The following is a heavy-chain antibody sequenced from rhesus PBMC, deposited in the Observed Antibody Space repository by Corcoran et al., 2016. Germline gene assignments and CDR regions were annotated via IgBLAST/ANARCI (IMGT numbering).Heavy chain of an antibody. Sequence: QVQLQESGPGLVKPSETLSLTCVVSGPSIRNNWWDWIRQSPGKGLGWIGEINGNSGKTNQTPPLKSRVTISKDASKNQLSLKLTSVTAADTAVYYCARVINKDGNSLDVWGRGVLVTVSS. V-gene: IGHV4-80*01. D-gene: IGHD1-1*01. CDR1: GPSIRNNW. J-gene: IGHJ5-2*02. CDR3: ARVINKDGNSLDV. CDR2: INGNSGKT.